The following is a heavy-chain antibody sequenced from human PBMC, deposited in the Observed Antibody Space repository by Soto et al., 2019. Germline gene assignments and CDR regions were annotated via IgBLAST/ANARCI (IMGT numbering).Heavy chain of an antibody. J-gene: IGHJ4*02. CDR2: INHRGSA. D-gene: IGHD6-13*01. CDR3: ARYNAASGTYYFDY. CDR1: GASVSSTYW. Sequence: PSETLSLTCAVSGASVSSTYWWSWVRQPPGKGPEWIGEINHRGSANYNPSLKRRVTMSLDISKSQFSLRLTSVTAADTAVYFCARYNAASGTYYFDYWGRGALVTVSS. V-gene: IGHV4-4*02.